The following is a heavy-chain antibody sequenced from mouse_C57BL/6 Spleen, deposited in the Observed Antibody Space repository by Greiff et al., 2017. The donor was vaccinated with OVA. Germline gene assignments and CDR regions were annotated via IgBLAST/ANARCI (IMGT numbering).Heavy chain of an antibody. CDR2: IYPRSGNT. J-gene: IGHJ1*03. V-gene: IGHV1-81*01. Sequence: QVQLKQPGAELVRPGASVKLSCKASGYTFTSYCMRWVKQRPGQGLEWIGEIYPRSGNTYYNEKFKGKATLTVDTSSSTAYMELRSLTSEDSAVYFCASSGGYDGYWYFDVWGTGTTVTVSS. CDR1: GYTFTSYC. CDR3: ASSGGYDGYWYFDV. D-gene: IGHD2-2*01.